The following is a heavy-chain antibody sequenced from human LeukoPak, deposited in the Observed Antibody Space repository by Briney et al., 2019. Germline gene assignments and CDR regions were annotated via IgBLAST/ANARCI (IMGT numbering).Heavy chain of an antibody. Sequence: GGSLRVSCAASGFTFSNYAMNWVRQAPGKGLEWVSGIGGGDGTTFYADSVKGRFTISRDNSKNTLYLQMNSLRAEDTAVYYCAKAGSLDIAARQNYWGQGTLVTVSS. J-gene: IGHJ4*02. CDR2: IGGGDGTT. CDR1: GFTFSNYA. D-gene: IGHD6-6*01. V-gene: IGHV3-23*01. CDR3: AKAGSLDIAARQNY.